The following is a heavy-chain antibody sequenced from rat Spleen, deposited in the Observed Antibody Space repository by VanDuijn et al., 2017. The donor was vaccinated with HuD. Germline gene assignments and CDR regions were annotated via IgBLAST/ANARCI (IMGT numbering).Heavy chain of an antibody. J-gene: IGHJ4*01. CDR2: ITNTGGST. Sequence: EVQLVESGGGLVQPGRSLNLSCVASGFTFNKYWMTWIRQAPGKGLEWIASITNTGGSTYYPDSVKGRFTISRDNAKSTLYLQMDSLKSEDTATYYCVRHGPGKISYYYVLDAWGQGASVTGSS. CDR3: VRHGPGKISYYYVLDA. CDR1: GFTFNKYW. D-gene: IGHD1-4*01. V-gene: IGHV5-31*01.